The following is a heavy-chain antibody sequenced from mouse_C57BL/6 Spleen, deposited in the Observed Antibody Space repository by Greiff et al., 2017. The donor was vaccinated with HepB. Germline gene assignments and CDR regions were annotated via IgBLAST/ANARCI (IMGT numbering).Heavy chain of an antibody. V-gene: IGHV5-9-1*02. CDR2: ISSGGDYI. D-gene: IGHD2-3*01. J-gene: IGHJ3*01. CDR3: TTEKGGIYGSYYGGFAY. Sequence: EVQLVESGEGLVKPGGSLKLSCAASGFTFSSYAMSWVRQTPEKRLEWVAYISSGGDYIYYADTVKGRFTISRDNARNTLYLQMSSLKSEDTAMYYCTTEKGGIYGSYYGGFAYWGQGTLVTVSA. CDR1: GFTFSSYA.